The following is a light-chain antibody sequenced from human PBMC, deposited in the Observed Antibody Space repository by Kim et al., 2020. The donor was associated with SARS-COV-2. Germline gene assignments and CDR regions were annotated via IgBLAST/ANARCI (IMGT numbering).Light chain of an antibody. V-gene: IGLV1-40*01. CDR1: YG. CDR2: DNN. J-gene: IGLJ3*02. CDR3: QSFDRSLSGWV. Sequence: YGVHWYQQLPGTAPKLLIYDNNNRPSGVPDRFSGSKSGTSASLAITGLQAEDEADYYCQSFDRSLSGWVFGGGTQLTVL.